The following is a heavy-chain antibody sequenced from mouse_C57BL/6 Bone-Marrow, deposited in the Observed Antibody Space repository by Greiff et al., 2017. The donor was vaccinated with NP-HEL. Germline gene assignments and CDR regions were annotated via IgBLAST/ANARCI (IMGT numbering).Heavy chain of an antibody. CDR3: ARYRLRSYFDY. V-gene: IGHV7-3*01. CDR2: IRNKANGYTT. CDR1: GFTFTDYY. Sequence: EVMLVESGGGLVQPGGSLSLSCAASGFTFTDYYMSWVRQPPGKALEWLGFIRNKANGYTTEYSASVKGRFTISRDNSQSILYLQMNALRAEDSATYYCARYRLRSYFDYWGQGTTLTVSS. D-gene: IGHD1-1*01. J-gene: IGHJ2*01.